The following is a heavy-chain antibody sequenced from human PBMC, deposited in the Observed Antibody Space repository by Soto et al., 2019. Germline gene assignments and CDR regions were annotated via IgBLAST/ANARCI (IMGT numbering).Heavy chain of an antibody. J-gene: IGHJ4*02. CDR3: ARDPSDYRSPPAPDY. V-gene: IGHV3-33*01. CDR2: IWYDGSNK. Sequence: QVQLVESGGGVVQPGRSLRLSCAASGFTLSSYGMHWVRQAPGKGLEWVAVIWYDGSNKYYADSVKGRFTISRDNSKNTLYLQMNSLRAEDTAVYYCARDPSDYRSPPAPDYWGQGTLVTVSS. D-gene: IGHD4-17*01. CDR1: GFTLSSYG.